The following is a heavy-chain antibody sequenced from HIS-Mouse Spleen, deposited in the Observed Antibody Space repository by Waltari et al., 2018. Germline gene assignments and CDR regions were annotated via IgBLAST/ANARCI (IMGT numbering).Heavy chain of an antibody. CDR3: ARIGSHRRGYSYGYWFDP. CDR2: MNPNSGNT. V-gene: IGHV1-8*01. CDR1: GYTFTCYD. J-gene: IGHJ5*02. Sequence: QVQLVQSGAEVKKPGDSVKVSCKASGYTFTCYDLNWVRHATGQGLECVGWMNPNSGNTGYAQKFQGRVTMTRNTSISTAYMELSSLRSEDTAVYYCARIGSHRRGYSYGYWFDPWGQGTLVTVSS. D-gene: IGHD5-18*01.